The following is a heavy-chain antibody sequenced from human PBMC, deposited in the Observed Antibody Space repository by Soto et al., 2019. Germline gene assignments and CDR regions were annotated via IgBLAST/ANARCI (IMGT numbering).Heavy chain of an antibody. CDR2: IYYSGST. Sequence: TLSHTCSVSGSSISCGDYYWSWIRQPPGKGLEWIGYIYYSGSTYYNPSLKSRVTISVDTSKNQFSLKLSCGIAADTPVYYWAGRDYYNYGRDVWGQGTRVTVSS. CDR3: AGRDYYNYGRDV. V-gene: IGHV4-30-4*01. CDR1: GSSISCGDYY. J-gene: IGHJ6*02.